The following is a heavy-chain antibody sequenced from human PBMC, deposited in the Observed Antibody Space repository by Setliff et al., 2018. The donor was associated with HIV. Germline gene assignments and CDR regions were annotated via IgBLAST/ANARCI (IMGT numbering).Heavy chain of an antibody. J-gene: IGHJ4*02. CDR2: INHSGST. Sequence: SETLSLTCAVYGGSFSGYYWSWIRQPPGKELEWIGEINHSGSTNYNPSLKSRVTISVDTSKNQFSLKLSSVTAADTAVYYCASGYNYAYSDYWGQGTLVTVSS. D-gene: IGHD5-18*01. V-gene: IGHV4-34*01. CDR3: ASGYNYAYSDY. CDR1: GGSFSGYY.